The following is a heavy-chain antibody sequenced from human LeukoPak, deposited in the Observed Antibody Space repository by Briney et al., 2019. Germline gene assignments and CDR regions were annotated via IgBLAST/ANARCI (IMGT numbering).Heavy chain of an antibody. Sequence: GGPLRLSCAASGFTFSSYSMNWVRQAPGKGLEWVSSISSSSSYIYYADSVKGRFTISRDNAKNSLYLQMNSLRAEDTAVYYCASEYDSSGSFDYWGQGTLVTVSS. CDR1: GFTFSSYS. V-gene: IGHV3-21*01. CDR3: ASEYDSSGSFDY. D-gene: IGHD3-22*01. CDR2: ISSSSSYI. J-gene: IGHJ4*02.